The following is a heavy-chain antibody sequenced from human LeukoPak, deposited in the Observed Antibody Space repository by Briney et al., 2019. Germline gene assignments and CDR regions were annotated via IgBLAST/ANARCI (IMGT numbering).Heavy chain of an antibody. D-gene: IGHD3-10*01. J-gene: IGHJ6*02. V-gene: IGHV3-11*01. CDR1: GFTFSDYY. CDR3: ARDGTRGAYYYYGMDV. CDR2: ISSSGSTI. Sequence: PGWSLRLSCAASGFTFSDYYMSWIRQAPGKGLEWVSYISSSGSTIYYADSVKGRFTISRDNAKNSLYLQMNSLRAEDTAVYYCARDGTRGAYYYYGMDVWGQGTTVTVSS.